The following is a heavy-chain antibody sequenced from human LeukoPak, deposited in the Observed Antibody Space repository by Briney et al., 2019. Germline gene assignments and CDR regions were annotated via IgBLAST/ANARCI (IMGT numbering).Heavy chain of an antibody. CDR3: ARDRWELPHTHWFDP. CDR1: GYTITGYY. Sequence: GASVKVSCKASGYTITGYYMHWVRQAPGQGLEWMGWINPNSGGTNYAQKFQGRVTMTRDTSISTAYMELSRLRSDDTAVYYCARDRWELPHTHWFDPWGQGTLVTVSS. CDR2: INPNSGGT. V-gene: IGHV1-2*02. D-gene: IGHD1-26*01. J-gene: IGHJ5*02.